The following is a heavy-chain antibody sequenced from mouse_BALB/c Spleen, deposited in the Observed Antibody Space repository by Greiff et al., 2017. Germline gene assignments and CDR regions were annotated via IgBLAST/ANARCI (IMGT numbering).Heavy chain of an antibody. CDR1: GFTFSNYW. J-gene: IGHJ4*01. V-gene: IGHV6-6*02. Sequence: EVQLVESGGGLVQPGGSMKLSCVASGFTFSNYWMNWVRQSPEKGLEWVAEIRLKSNNYATHYAESVKGRFTISRDDSKSSVYLQMNNLRAEDTGIYYCTRPTPANYYAMDYWGQGTSVTVSS. CDR2: IRLKSNNYAT. CDR3: TRPTPANYYAMDY. D-gene: IGHD2-10*01.